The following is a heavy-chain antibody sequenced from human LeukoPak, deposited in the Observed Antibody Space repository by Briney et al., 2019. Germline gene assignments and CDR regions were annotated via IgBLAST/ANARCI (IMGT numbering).Heavy chain of an antibody. CDR1: GFTFSDYY. Sequence: GGSLRLSCAASGFTFSDYYTSWIRQAPGKGLEWVSYISSSSSYTNYADSVKGRFTISRDNAKNSLYLQMNSLRAEDTAVYYCARVGRGMVVVTYWGQGTLVTVSS. CDR2: ISSSSSYT. J-gene: IGHJ1*01. V-gene: IGHV3-11*05. D-gene: IGHD3-22*01. CDR3: ARVGRGMVVVTY.